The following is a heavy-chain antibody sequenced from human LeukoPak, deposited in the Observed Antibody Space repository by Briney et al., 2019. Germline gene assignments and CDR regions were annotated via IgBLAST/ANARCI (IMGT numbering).Heavy chain of an antibody. Sequence: GGSLRLSCAASGFTVSSNYMSWVRQAPGKGLEWVSVIYSGGSTYYADSVKGRFTISRDNSKNTLYLQMNSLRAEDTAVYYCAVPEVYYGSGSYYNPLRYWGQGTLVTVSS. V-gene: IGHV3-66*01. D-gene: IGHD3-10*01. CDR3: AVPEVYYGSGSYYNPLRY. CDR2: IYSGGST. J-gene: IGHJ4*02. CDR1: GFTVSSNY.